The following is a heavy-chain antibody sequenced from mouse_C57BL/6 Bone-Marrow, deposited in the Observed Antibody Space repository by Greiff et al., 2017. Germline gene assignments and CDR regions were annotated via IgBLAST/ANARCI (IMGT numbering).Heavy chain of an antibody. D-gene: IGHD2-2*01. CDR2: FHPYNDDT. J-gene: IGHJ4*01. Sequence: QVHVKQSGAELVKPGASVKMSCKASGYTFTTYPIEWMKQNHGKSLEWIGNFHPYNDDTKYNEKFKGKATLTVEKSSSTVYLELSRLTSDDSAVYYCARATMVTTGGGNYAMDYWGQGTSVTVSS. V-gene: IGHV1-47*01. CDR3: ARATMVTTGGGNYAMDY. CDR1: GYTFTTYP.